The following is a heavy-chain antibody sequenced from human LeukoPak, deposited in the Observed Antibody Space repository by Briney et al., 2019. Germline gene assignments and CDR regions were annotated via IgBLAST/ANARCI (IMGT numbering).Heavy chain of an antibody. CDR3: ARDYYDSSGPSSYFDY. J-gene: IGHJ4*02. V-gene: IGHV1-2*02. D-gene: IGHD3-22*01. Sequence: GASVRVSCKASGYTFSGYYMHWVRQAPGQGLEWMGWINPKSGGTNEAQKFHDRVTMTRDTSIRTAYMEVSRLRSDDTAVYYCARDYYDSSGPSSYFDYWGQGTLVTVSS. CDR1: GYTFSGYY. CDR2: INPKSGGT.